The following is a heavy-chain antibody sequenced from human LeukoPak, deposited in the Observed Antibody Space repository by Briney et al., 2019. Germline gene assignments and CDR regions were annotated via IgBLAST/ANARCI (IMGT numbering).Heavy chain of an antibody. J-gene: IGHJ4*02. D-gene: IGHD1-26*01. Sequence: HGESLKISCKGSGYSFTNYWIGWVRQMPGKGLEWMGIIYPGDSDTRYSPSFQGQVTISADKSISTAYLQWSSLKASDTAMYYCARQPPGPVTNQWELVPWDTYYFDYWGQGTLVTVSS. V-gene: IGHV5-51*01. CDR2: IYPGDSDT. CDR1: GYSFTNYW. CDR3: ARQPPGPVTNQWELVPWDTYYFDY.